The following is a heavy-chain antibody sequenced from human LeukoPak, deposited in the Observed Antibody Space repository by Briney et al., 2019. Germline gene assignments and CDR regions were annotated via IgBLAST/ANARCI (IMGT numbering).Heavy chain of an antibody. Sequence: ESSETLSLTCTVSGGSVRSYYRSWIRRPPGRGLEWIAYLSHSGSSVSNPSLTSRVTTLVDTSKNQFSLKLTSVTAADTAVYYCARARYANDSYAFDIWGHGTMVTVSS. CDR3: ARARYANDSYAFDI. J-gene: IGHJ3*02. V-gene: IGHV4-59*02. D-gene: IGHD1-1*01. CDR1: GGSVRSYY. CDR2: LSHSGSS.